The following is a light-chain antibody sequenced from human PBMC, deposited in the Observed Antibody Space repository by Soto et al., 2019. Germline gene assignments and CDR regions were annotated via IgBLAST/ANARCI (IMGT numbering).Light chain of an antibody. Sequence: DIPMTQSPSTLSASVGDRVTITCRASQSISTWLAWYQQKPGKATKLLIYKASSLRNGVPSRFSGSGSETEFTLTIYSLQPDDFASYYCQQYNGYPHTFGQGTKLEI. CDR3: QQYNGYPHT. J-gene: IGKJ2*01. CDR1: QSISTW. CDR2: KAS. V-gene: IGKV1-5*03.